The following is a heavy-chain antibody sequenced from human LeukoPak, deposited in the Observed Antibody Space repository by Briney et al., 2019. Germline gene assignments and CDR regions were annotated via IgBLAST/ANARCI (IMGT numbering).Heavy chain of an antibody. CDR1: GFTFCSYG. CDR3: TKGGEYSSSWYYYYYYMDV. Sequence: GGSLRLSCAASGFTFCSYGMSWVRQAPRKGLEWVSAISGSGGSTYYADSVKGRFTISRDNSKNTLYLQMNSLRAEDTAVYYCTKGGEYSSSWYYYYYYMDVWGKGTTVTISS. J-gene: IGHJ6*03. CDR2: ISGSGGST. V-gene: IGHV3-23*01. D-gene: IGHD6-13*01.